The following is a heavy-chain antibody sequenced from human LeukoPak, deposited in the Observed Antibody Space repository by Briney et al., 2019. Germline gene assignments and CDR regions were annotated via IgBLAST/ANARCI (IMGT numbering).Heavy chain of an antibody. CDR2: INPNSGGA. CDR3: ARDLDGYND. Sequence: ASVKVSCKASGYTFTAYYMHWVRQAPGQGLEWMGWINPNSGGANYAQKFQGRVTMTRDTSISTAYMELSRLTSNDTAVYYCARDLDGYNDWGQGTLVTVSS. V-gene: IGHV1-2*02. CDR1: GYTFTAYY. D-gene: IGHD5-24*01. J-gene: IGHJ4*02.